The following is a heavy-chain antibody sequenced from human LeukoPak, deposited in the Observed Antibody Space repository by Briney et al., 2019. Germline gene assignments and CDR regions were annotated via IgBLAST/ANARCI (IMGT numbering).Heavy chain of an antibody. CDR3: ARSNQADDY. CDR1: GFTFSSYW. D-gene: IGHD1-14*01. J-gene: IGHJ4*02. Sequence: PGGSLRLSCAASGFTFSSYWMHWVRQVPGKGLVWVARINPGGSSITYADSVKRRFTISRDNAKNTLYLQMDSLRAEDTGVYYCARSNQADDYWGQGTLVTVSS. V-gene: IGHV3-74*01. CDR2: INPGGSSI.